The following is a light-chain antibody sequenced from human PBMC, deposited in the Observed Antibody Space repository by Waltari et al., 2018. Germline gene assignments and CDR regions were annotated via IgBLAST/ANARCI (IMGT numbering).Light chain of an antibody. CDR2: EDN. CDR1: NRYFWEPKF. V-gene: IGLV2-23*01. Sequence: QAAPAPPAPRAGAPGPADTISFPEKNRYFWEPKFCSWYQQHPGQAPKVMIYEDNKRPAGLSNRFSGSKSGNTASLTISGLQADDEADYYCCSYAGGSPRWVFGGGTKLTVL. J-gene: IGLJ3*02. CDR3: CSYAGGSPRWV.